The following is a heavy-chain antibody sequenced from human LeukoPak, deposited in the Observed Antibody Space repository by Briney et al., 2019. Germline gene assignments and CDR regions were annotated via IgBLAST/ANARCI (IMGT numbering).Heavy chain of an antibody. Sequence: PSETLSLTCTVSGGSISSGGYYWSWICQHPGKGLEWIGYIYYSGSTYYNPSLKSRVTISVDTSKNQFSLKLSSVTAADTAVYYCARGGLRYFDWLLDYWGQGTLVTVSS. J-gene: IGHJ4*02. D-gene: IGHD3-9*01. CDR3: ARGGLRYFDWLLDY. CDR1: GGSISSGGYY. CDR2: IYYSGST. V-gene: IGHV4-31*03.